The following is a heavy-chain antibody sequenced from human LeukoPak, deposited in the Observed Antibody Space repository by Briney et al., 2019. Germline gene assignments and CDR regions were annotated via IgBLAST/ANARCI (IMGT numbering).Heavy chain of an antibody. D-gene: IGHD2-2*03. V-gene: IGHV3-48*03. CDR2: ISSSGSTI. CDR3: ASHGYFLDY. J-gene: IGHJ4*02. Sequence: GGSLRLSCAASGFTFSSYEMNWVRQAPGKGLEWVSYISSSGSTIYYADSVKGRFTISRDNAKNSLYLQMNSLRAEDTAVYYCASHGYFLDYWGQGTLVTVSS. CDR1: GFTFSSYE.